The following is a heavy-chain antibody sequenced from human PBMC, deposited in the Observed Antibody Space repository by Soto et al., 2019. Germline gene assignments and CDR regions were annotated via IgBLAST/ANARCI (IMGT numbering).Heavy chain of an antibody. CDR1: GGSISSGGYS. CDR2: IYHSGST. V-gene: IGHV4-30-2*01. Sequence: PSETLSLTCAVSGGSISSGGYSWSWIRQPPGKGLEWIGYIYHSGSTYYNPSLKSRVTISVDRSKNQFSLKLSSVTAADTAVYNCASLIYNWFDPWGQGTLVTVSS. CDR3: ASLIYNWFDP. J-gene: IGHJ5*02. D-gene: IGHD2-15*01.